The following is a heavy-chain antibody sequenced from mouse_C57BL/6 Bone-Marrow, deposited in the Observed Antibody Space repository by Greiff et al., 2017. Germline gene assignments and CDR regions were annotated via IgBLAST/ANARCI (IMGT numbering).Heavy chain of an antibody. J-gene: IGHJ2*01. CDR2: IYPGSGST. CDR3: AREGDSSGYGDY. Sequence: QVQLQRPGAELVKPGASVKMSCKASGYTFTSYWITWVKQRPGQGLEWIGDIYPGSGSTNYNEKFKSKATLTVDTSSSTAYMQLSSLTSEDSAVYYCAREGDSSGYGDYWGQGTTLTVSS. V-gene: IGHV1-55*01. D-gene: IGHD3-2*02. CDR1: GYTFTSYW.